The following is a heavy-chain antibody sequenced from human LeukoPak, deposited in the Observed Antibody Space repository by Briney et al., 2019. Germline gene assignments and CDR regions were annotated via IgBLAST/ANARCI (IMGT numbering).Heavy chain of an antibody. J-gene: IGHJ3*01. V-gene: IGHV1-46*01. D-gene: IGHD3-10*01. CDR3: ARDLNPQNFGMRAFDV. CDR1: GYTFTNFY. CDR2: INAASGST. Sequence: ASVKVSCKPSGYTFTNFYLHWVRQAPGQGLEWMGIINAASGSTTYAQKLQGRVTMTRDMSTSAVYMELSSLRSEDTAVYFCARDLNPQNFGMRAFDVWGQGTMVTASS.